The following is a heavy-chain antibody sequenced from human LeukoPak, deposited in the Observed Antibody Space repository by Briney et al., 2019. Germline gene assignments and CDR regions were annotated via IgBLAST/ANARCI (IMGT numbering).Heavy chain of an antibody. V-gene: IGHV1-18*01. J-gene: IGHJ4*02. D-gene: IGHD6-6*01. Sequence: ASVKVSCKASGYTFKSYGFSWVRQAPGQGLEWMGWISPYDGNTNSAQKLQGRVTMTTDTSTSIVYMELKGLRSDDPAVYYRAGIAGRRPPPYYLDDWGQGTLVTVSS. CDR2: ISPYDGNT. CDR1: GYTFKSYG. CDR3: AGIAGRRPPPYYLDD.